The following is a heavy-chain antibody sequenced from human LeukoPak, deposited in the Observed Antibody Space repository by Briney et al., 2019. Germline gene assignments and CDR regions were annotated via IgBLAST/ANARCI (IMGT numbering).Heavy chain of an antibody. J-gene: IGHJ4*02. V-gene: IGHV4-39*01. Sequence: SETLSLTCTVSGGSISSSSYYWGWIRQPPGKGLEWIGSIYYSGSTYYNPSLKSRVTISVDTSKNQFSLKLSSVTAADTAVYYCARPYSSGARVDYWGQGTLVTVAS. CDR3: ARPYSSGARVDY. D-gene: IGHD6-19*01. CDR1: GGSISSSSYY. CDR2: IYYSGST.